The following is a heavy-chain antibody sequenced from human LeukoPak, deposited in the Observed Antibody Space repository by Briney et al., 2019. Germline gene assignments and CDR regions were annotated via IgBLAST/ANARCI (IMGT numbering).Heavy chain of an antibody. Sequence: TGGSLRLSCAASGFTFDDYTMHWVRQAPGKGLEWVSLISWDGGSTYYADSVKGRFTISRDNSKNSLYLQMNSLGTKDTALYYCAKGKGTLGDFDYWGQGTLVTVSS. J-gene: IGHJ4*02. V-gene: IGHV3-43*01. D-gene: IGHD3-16*01. CDR3: AKGKGTLGDFDY. CDR1: GFTFDDYT. CDR2: ISWDGGST.